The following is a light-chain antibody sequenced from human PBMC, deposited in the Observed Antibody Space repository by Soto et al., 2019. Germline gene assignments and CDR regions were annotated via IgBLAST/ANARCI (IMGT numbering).Light chain of an antibody. CDR3: QQSHTWYT. CDR2: WAS. CDR1: QSVLYSSNNKNY. V-gene: IGKV4-1*01. J-gene: IGKJ2*01. Sequence: DIVMTQSPDSLAVSLGERATINCKSSQSVLYSSNNKNYLAWYQQKPGQPPKLLIYWASTRESGVPDRFSGSGSGTDFTLSISSLQAEDVAVYYCQQSHTWYTFGQGTELEIK.